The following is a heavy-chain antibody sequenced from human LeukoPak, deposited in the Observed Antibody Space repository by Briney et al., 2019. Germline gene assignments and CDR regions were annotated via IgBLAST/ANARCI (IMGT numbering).Heavy chain of an antibody. CDR2: IYTSGST. D-gene: IGHD6-19*01. Sequence: SETLSLTCTVSGGSISSGSYYWSWIRQPAGKGLEWIGRIYTSGSTNYNPSLKSRVTISVDTSKNQFSLKLSSVTAADTAVYYCARDKVVGTGDAFDIWGQGTMVTVSS. CDR3: ARDKVVGTGDAFDI. J-gene: IGHJ3*02. CDR1: GGSISSGSYY. V-gene: IGHV4-61*02.